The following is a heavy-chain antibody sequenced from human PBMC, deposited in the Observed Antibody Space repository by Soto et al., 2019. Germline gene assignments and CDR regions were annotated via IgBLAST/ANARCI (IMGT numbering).Heavy chain of an antibody. CDR1: GGSISSYY. D-gene: IGHD3-10*01. CDR2: IYYSGST. Sequence: SETLSLTCTVSGGSISSYYWSWIRQPPGKGLEWIGYIYYSGSTNYNPSLKSRVTISVDTSKNQFSLKLSSVTAADTAVYYCARDKITMVRGVPRGNWFDPWGQGTLVTVSS. CDR3: ARDKITMVRGVPRGNWFDP. J-gene: IGHJ5*02. V-gene: IGHV4-59*01.